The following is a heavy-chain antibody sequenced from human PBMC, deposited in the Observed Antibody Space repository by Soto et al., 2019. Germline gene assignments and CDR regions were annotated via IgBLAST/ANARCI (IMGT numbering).Heavy chain of an antibody. CDR3: ARDRPELFGEYYYYMDV. V-gene: IGHV3-74*01. J-gene: IGHJ6*03. Sequence: GGSLRLSCAASGFTFSSYWMHWVRQAPGKGLVWVSRINSDGSSTSYADSVKGRFTISRDNAKNTLYLQMNSLRAEDTAVYYCARDRPELFGEYYYYMDVWGKGTTVTVSS. D-gene: IGHD3-10*02. CDR1: GFTFSSYW. CDR2: INSDGSST.